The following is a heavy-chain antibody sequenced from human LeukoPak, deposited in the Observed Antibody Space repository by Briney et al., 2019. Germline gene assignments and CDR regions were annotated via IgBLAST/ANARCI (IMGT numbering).Heavy chain of an antibody. CDR2: IYYSGST. CDR3: ATPGYSYGFDLDY. J-gene: IGHJ4*02. D-gene: IGHD5-18*01. CDR1: EFSVGSNY. Sequence: GSLRLSCAASEFSVGSNYMTWVRQPPGKGLEWIGSIYYSGSTYYNPSLKSRVTISVDTSKNQFSLKLSSVTAADTAVYYCATPGYSYGFDLDYWGQGTLVTVSS. V-gene: IGHV4-39*07.